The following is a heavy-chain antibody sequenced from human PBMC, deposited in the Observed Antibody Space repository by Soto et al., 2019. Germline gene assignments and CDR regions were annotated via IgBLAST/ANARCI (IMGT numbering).Heavy chain of an antibody. CDR2: INPNSGGT. V-gene: IGHV1-2*04. CDR1: GYTFTGYY. J-gene: IGHJ6*02. CDR3: ARAKKGYSLYGMDV. Sequence: GASVKVSCKASGYTFTGYYMHWVRQAPGQGLEWMGWINPNSGGTNYAQKFQGWVTMTRDTSISTAYMELSRLRSDDTAVYNCARAKKGYSLYGMDVWAQGPTVTVSS. D-gene: IGHD6-13*01.